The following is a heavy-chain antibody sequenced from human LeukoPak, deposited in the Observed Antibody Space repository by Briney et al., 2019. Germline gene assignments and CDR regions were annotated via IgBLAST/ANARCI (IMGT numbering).Heavy chain of an antibody. D-gene: IGHD2/OR15-2a*01. Sequence: PGGSLRLSCIVSGFSMSDHGMHWVRQAPGKGLVWVSHINHDGSLTNYADSVKGRFTISRDLAKNTLYLQMHSLGAEDTAVYYCARDVFSLGDSWGQGTLVTVSS. CDR1: GFSMSDHG. CDR3: ARDVFSLGDS. CDR2: INHDGSLT. J-gene: IGHJ4*02. V-gene: IGHV3-74*01.